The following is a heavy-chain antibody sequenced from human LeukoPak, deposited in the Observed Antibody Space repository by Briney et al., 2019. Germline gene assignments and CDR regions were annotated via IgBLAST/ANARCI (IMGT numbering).Heavy chain of an antibody. V-gene: IGHV1-69*06. CDR2: IIPIFGTA. D-gene: IGHD6-13*01. Sequence: GASVKVSCKASGGTFSSYAISWVRQAPGQGLEWMGGIIPIFGTANYAQKFQGRVTITADKSTSTAYMELSSLRSEDTAVYYCAREAAAGIVYGVVGGYFQHWGQGTLVTVSS. CDR1: GGTFSSYA. CDR3: AREAAAGIVYGVVGGYFQH. J-gene: IGHJ1*01.